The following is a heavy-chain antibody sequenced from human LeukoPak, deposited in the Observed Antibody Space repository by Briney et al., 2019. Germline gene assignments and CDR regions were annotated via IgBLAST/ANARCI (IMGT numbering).Heavy chain of an antibody. CDR2: IKTKGDGETT. V-gene: IGHV3-15*01. CDR3: YHAYRDY. CDR1: GFTFSNAW. D-gene: IGHD3-16*01. J-gene: IGHJ4*02. Sequence: PGGSLRLSCAASGFTFSNAWMSWVRQAPGKGLEWVGRIKTKGDGETTEYAAPVKGRFTISRDDSKNTLYLQMNSLKSEDTAVYYCYHAYRDYWGQGTLVTVSS.